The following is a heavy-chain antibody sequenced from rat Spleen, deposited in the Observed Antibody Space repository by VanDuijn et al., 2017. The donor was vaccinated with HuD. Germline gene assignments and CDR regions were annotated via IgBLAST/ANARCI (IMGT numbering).Heavy chain of an antibody. D-gene: IGHD1-9*01. Sequence: EVQLVESGGGLVQPGRSLKLSCAASGFTFSNYGMAWVRQAPTKGLEWVASISTGGGNTYYRDSVKGRFTISRDNAKSTLSLQMDSLRSEDTATFYCARRHYGYTDYFDYWGQGVMVTVSS. V-gene: IGHV5S13*01. CDR3: ARRHYGYTDYFDY. J-gene: IGHJ2*01. CDR2: ISTGGGNT. CDR1: GFTFSNYG.